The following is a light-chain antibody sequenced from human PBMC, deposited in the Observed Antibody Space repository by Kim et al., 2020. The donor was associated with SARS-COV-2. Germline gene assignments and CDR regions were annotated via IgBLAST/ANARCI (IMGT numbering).Light chain of an antibody. CDR1: HGISSS. V-gene: IGKV1-27*01. CDR3: QQYNSAPFT. Sequence: SASVGDRVTITCRASHGISSSLAWYQQKPGKVPDLLLYTASILQSGVPSRFSGSGSVTVFTLTISSLQPEDVATYYCQQYNSAPFTFGQGTSWRS. J-gene: IGKJ2*01. CDR2: TAS.